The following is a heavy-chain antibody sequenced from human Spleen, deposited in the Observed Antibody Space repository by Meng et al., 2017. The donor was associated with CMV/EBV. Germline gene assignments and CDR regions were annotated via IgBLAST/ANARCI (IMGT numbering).Heavy chain of an antibody. V-gene: IGHV3-49*04. Sequence: GGSLRHSCAASGFTFGDYAMSWVRQAPGKGLEWVSFIRSKAYGGTTEYAASVKGRFTISRDDSKTIAYLQMNSLKTEDTAIYYCTRGPLDVVVPAAEPLIDYWGQGTLVTVSS. CDR1: GFTFGDYA. J-gene: IGHJ4*02. CDR2: IRSKAYGGTT. CDR3: TRGPLDVVVPAAEPLIDY. D-gene: IGHD2-2*01.